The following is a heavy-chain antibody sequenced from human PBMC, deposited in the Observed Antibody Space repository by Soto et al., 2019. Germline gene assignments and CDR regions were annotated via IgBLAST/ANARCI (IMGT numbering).Heavy chain of an antibody. CDR1: GGTFSSYA. CDR3: ARDEGYCSSTSCRYYYGMDV. D-gene: IGHD2-2*01. CDR2: IIPIFGTA. Sequence: WASVKVSCKASGGTFSSYAISWVRQAPGQGLEWMGGIIPIFGTANYAQKFQGRVTITADKSTSTAYMELSSLRSEDTAVYYCARDEGYCSSTSCRYYYGMDVWGQGTTVTVSS. J-gene: IGHJ6*02. V-gene: IGHV1-69*06.